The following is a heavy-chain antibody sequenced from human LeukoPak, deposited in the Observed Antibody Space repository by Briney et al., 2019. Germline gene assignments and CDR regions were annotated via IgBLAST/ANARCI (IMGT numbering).Heavy chain of an antibody. V-gene: IGHV1-8*01. Sequence: GASVKVSCKASGYTLTSNDINWVRQATGQGLEWMGWMNPNSGNTGYARKFQGRVAMTRNTSISTAYMELSSLRSEDTVVYYCARGTVCGSGGKCSGSWYYDYWGQGTLVTVSS. J-gene: IGHJ4*02. CDR2: MNPNSGNT. CDR1: GYTLTSND. D-gene: IGHD6-13*01. CDR3: ARGTVCGSGGKCSGSWYYDY.